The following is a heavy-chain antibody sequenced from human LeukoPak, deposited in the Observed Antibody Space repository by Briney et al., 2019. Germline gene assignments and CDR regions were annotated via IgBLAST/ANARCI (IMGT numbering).Heavy chain of an antibody. CDR3: ARDLRSITIFGVVIRENWFDP. V-gene: IGHV3-74*01. CDR1: GFTFSSYW. D-gene: IGHD3-3*01. CDR2: INSDGSST. J-gene: IGHJ5*02. Sequence: GGSLRLSCAASGFTFSSYWMHWVRQAPGKGLVWVSRINSDGSSTSYADSVEGRFTISRDNAKNTLYLQMNSLRAEDTAVYYCARDLRSITIFGVVIRENWFDPWGQGTLVTVSS.